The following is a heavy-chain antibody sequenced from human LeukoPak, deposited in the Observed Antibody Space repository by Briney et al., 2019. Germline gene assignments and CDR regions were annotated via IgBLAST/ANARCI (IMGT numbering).Heavy chain of an antibody. CDR3: ARGYFDWFASDYYFDY. V-gene: IGHV3-21*01. D-gene: IGHD3-9*01. Sequence: PGGSLRLSCAASGFTFSSYSMNWVRQAPGKGLEWVSSISSSGSYIYYADSVKGRFTISRDNAKNSLYLQMNSLRAEDTAVYYCARGYFDWFASDYYFDYWGQGTLVTVSS. J-gene: IGHJ4*02. CDR2: ISSSGSYI. CDR1: GFTFSSYS.